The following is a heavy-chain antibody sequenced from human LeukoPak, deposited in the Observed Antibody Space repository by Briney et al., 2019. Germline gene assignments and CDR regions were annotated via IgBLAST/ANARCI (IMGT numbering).Heavy chain of an antibody. V-gene: IGHV1-46*01. J-gene: IGHJ4*02. D-gene: IGHD3-10*01. CDR1: GYTFTSYY. CDR2: INSSGGST. Sequence: GASVKVSCKASGYTFTSYYMHWVRQAPGQGLEWMGIINSSGGSTSYAQKFQGRVTMTRDTSTSTVYMELSSLRSEDTAVYYCAMRITMVRGVIIGDYWGQGTLVTVSS. CDR3: AMRITMVRGVIIGDY.